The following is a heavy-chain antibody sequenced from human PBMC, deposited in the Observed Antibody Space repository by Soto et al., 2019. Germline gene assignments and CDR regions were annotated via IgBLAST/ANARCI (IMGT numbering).Heavy chain of an antibody. CDR2: IYYSGNT. V-gene: IGHV4-39*01. CDR1: GDSISSSSYY. D-gene: IGHD5-18*01. CDR3: ARLTRGYSYAFDY. J-gene: IGHJ4*02. Sequence: QLQLQESGPGLVKPSATLSLTCTVSGDSISSSSYYWGWIRQPPGKGLEWIGVIYYSGNTYYSPSLKSRVNMSVDRTKNQFSLKLSSVTAADTAVYYCARLTRGYSYAFDYWGQGTLVTVSS.